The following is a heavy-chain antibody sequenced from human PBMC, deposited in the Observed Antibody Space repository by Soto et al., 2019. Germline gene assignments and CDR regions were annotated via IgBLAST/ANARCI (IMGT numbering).Heavy chain of an antibody. CDR3: ARDAIVGATNAAFDI. Sequence: PGGSLRLSCAASGFTFSSYAMHWVRQAPGKGLEWVAVISYDGSNKYYADSVKGRFTISRDNSKNTLYLQMNSLRAEDTAVYYCARDAIVGATNAAFDIWGQGTMVTVS. J-gene: IGHJ3*02. CDR1: GFTFSSYA. CDR2: ISYDGSNK. D-gene: IGHD1-26*01. V-gene: IGHV3-30-3*01.